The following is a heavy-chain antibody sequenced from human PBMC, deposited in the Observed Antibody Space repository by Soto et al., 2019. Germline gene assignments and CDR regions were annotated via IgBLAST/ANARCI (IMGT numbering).Heavy chain of an antibody. J-gene: IGHJ2*01. CDR1: GFSFSDFG. D-gene: IGHD3-10*01. CDR2: VPAAGDVQ. V-gene: IGHV3-30*03. Sequence: QVHLVDSGGGVAQPGRSLRLSCVASGFSFSDFGMQWVRQAPGEGLDWVAGVPAAGDVQLYAESVQGRFTISRDNVKTTVYLQMDSLRIEDTAVYYCVREGRFGEWFFDVWGRGTLVTVYS. CDR3: VREGRFGEWFFDV.